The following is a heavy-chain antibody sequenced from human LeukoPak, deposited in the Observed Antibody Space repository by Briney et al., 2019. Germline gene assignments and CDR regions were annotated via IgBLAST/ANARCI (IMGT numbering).Heavy chain of an antibody. CDR3: AKGTYYYDSSGYYGGYYFDY. CDR2: IIGSGGST. CDR1: GFTFSSYD. D-gene: IGHD3-22*01. J-gene: IGHJ4*02. Sequence: GGSLRLSCSVSGFTFSSYDMSWVRQAPGKGLEWVSAIIGSGGSTYYTDSVKGRFTISRDNSKNTLYLQMNSLRAEDTAVYYCAKGTYYYDSSGYYGGYYFDYWGQGTLVTVSS. V-gene: IGHV3-23*01.